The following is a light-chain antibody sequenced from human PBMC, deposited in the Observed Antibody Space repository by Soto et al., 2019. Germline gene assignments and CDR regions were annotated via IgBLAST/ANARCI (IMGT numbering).Light chain of an antibody. J-gene: IGKJ1*01. CDR1: QRVSSSY. CDR2: DAS. V-gene: IGKV3-20*01. CDR3: QQYGSSPRT. Sequence: EIVLTQSPGTLSLSPGQRATLSCRASQRVSSSYLAWYQQKPGQAPRLLIYDASSRATGIPDRFSGRGSGTDFTLTITRLEPEDFAVYYCQQYGSSPRTFGQGTKVDVK.